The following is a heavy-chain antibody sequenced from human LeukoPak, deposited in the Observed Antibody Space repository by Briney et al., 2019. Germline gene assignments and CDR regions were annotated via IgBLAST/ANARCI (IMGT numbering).Heavy chain of an antibody. V-gene: IGHV3-30-3*01. Sequence: GGSLRLSCAASGFTFSSYAMHWVRQAPGKGLEWVAVISYDGSNKYYADSVKGRFTISRDNSKNTLYLQMNSLRAEDTAVYYCARASSWYLDYWGQGTLVTVSS. CDR2: ISYDGSNK. D-gene: IGHD6-13*01. CDR3: ARASSWYLDY. J-gene: IGHJ4*02. CDR1: GFTFSSYA.